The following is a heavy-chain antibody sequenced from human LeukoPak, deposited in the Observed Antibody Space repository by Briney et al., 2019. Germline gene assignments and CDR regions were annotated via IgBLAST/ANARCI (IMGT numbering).Heavy chain of an antibody. V-gene: IGHV1-46*01. CDR1: GYTFTTYY. J-gene: IGHJ3*02. D-gene: IGHD3-16*01. CDR3: AREGDGRSGDVRAFDI. Sequence: GGSVTVSCKASGYTFTTYYMHWVRQAPGQELEWMAMINPSGGSTNYAQKFQATVTMTRATSTSTAYIELSSLRSADTALYYCAREGDGRSGDVRAFDIWGQGTMVTVSS. CDR2: INPSGGST.